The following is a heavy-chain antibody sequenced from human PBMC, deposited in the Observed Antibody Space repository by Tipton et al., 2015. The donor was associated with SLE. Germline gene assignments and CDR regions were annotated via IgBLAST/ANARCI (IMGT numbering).Heavy chain of an antibody. V-gene: IGHV4-4*07. J-gene: IGHJ6*02. CDR3: ARDLGSLWSRYGLDI. Sequence: TLSLPCTVSGGSIGNNQWSWIRQPAGRGLEWIGRVYNSGTSRYNPALKSRVVVAMDASKNQVSLKLRSVTAADTAVYYCARDLGSLWSRYGLDIWGQGTTVTVSS. CDR2: VYNSGTS. D-gene: IGHD2-21*01. CDR1: GGSIGNNQ.